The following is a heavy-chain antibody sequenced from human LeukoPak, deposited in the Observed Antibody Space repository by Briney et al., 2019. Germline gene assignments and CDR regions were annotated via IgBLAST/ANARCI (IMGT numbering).Heavy chain of an antibody. J-gene: IGHJ4*02. CDR1: GFTFSSDW. CDR3: ARDEPVTMVRGVIDY. V-gene: IGHV3-7*01. CDR2: IKQDGSEK. D-gene: IGHD3-10*01. Sequence: PEGSLRLSCAAPGFTFSSDWMSSVRQAPGKGLGWVANIKQDGSEKYYVDSVKGRFTISRDNAKNSLYLQMNSLRAEDTAVYYCARDEPVTMVRGVIDYWGQGTLVTVSS.